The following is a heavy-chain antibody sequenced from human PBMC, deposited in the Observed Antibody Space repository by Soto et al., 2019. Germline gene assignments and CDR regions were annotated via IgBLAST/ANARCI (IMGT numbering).Heavy chain of an antibody. CDR2: IYFSGST. Sequence: PSETLSLTCDVFGDSVNSDNYYWTWIRQPPGKDLEWIGNIYFSGSTYYNPSLNSRVTLSIDTSKNHFSLKLTSVTAAATAMYYCARHRAVAGLDYWGQGTLVTVS. J-gene: IGHJ4*02. V-gene: IGHV4-39*01. D-gene: IGHD6-19*01. CDR3: ARHRAVAGLDY. CDR1: GDSVNSDNYY.